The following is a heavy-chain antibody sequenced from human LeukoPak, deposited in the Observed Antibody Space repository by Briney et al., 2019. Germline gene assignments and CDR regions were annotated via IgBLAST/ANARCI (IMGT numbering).Heavy chain of an antibody. V-gene: IGHV3-7*01. Sequence: PGGSLRVSCAASGFTFSSYWMSWVRQAPGKGLEWVANIKQDGSEKYYVDSVKGRFTIFRDNAKNSLYLQMNSLRAEDTAVYYCARMTAIRLYFDYWGQGTLVTVSS. D-gene: IGHD2-21*02. CDR2: IKQDGSEK. J-gene: IGHJ4*02. CDR1: GFTFSSYW. CDR3: ARMTAIRLYFDY.